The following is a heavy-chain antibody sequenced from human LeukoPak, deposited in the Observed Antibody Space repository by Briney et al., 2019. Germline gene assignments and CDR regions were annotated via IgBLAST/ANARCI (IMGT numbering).Heavy chain of an antibody. CDR2: ISGSGGRT. Sequence: GGSLRLSCAASGFTFSSYAMSWVRQAPGKGLEWVSAISGSGGRTYYADSVKRRFTISRDNSKNTLYLQMNSLRAEDTAVYYCAKVAGPAPFYYYYGMDVWGQGTTVTVSS. J-gene: IGHJ6*02. CDR1: GFTFSSYA. CDR3: AKVAGPAPFYYYYGMDV. V-gene: IGHV3-23*01. D-gene: IGHD2-15*01.